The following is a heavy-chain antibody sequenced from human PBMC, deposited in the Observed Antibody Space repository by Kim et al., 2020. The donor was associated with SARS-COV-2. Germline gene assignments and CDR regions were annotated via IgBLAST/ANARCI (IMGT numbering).Heavy chain of an antibody. CDR2: MNPNSGNT. CDR3: ARTYSNYWNYYGMDV. V-gene: IGHV1-8*01. J-gene: IGHJ6*02. Sequence: SVKVSCKASGYTFTSYDINWVRQATGQGLEWMGWMNPNSGNTGYAQKFQGRVTMTRNTSISTAYMELSSLRSEDTAVYYCARTYSNYWNYYGMDVWGQGTTVTVSS. CDR1: GYTFTSYD. D-gene: IGHD4-4*01.